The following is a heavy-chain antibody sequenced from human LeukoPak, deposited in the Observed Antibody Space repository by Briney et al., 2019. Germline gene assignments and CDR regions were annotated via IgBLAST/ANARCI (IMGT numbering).Heavy chain of an antibody. V-gene: IGHV3-30*02. D-gene: IGHD2-2*01. CDR2: IRYDGSNK. Sequence: GGSLRLSCAASGFAFSSYGMHWVRQAPGKGLEWVAFIRYDGSNKYYADSVKGRFTIPRDNSKNTLYLQMNSLRAEDTAVYYCAKDEGYCSSTSCSSYYYYYYMDVWGKGTTVTVSS. J-gene: IGHJ6*03. CDR3: AKDEGYCSSTSCSSYYYYYYMDV. CDR1: GFAFSSYG.